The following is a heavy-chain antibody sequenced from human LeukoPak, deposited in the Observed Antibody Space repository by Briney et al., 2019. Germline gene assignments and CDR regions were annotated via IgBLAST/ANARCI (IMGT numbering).Heavy chain of an antibody. Sequence: GESLRLSCAASGFTFNDYAMHWVRQAPGKGLEWVAVISYDGSNKYYADSVKGRFTISRDNSKNTLYLQMNSLRAEDTAVYYCAGVVIIPYYYYYGMDVWGQGTTVTVSS. CDR3: AGVVIIPYYYYYGMDV. CDR2: ISYDGSNK. CDR1: GFTFNDYA. J-gene: IGHJ6*02. V-gene: IGHV3-30-3*01. D-gene: IGHD3-3*01.